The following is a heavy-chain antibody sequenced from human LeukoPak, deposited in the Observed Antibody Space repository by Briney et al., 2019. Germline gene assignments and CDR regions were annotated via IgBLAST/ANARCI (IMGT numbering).Heavy chain of an antibody. V-gene: IGHV3-23*01. J-gene: IGHJ6*03. Sequence: PGGSLRLSCAVSEFTFSSYNMSWVRQAPGKGLEWVSAISGNGGSTYYADSVKGRFTISRDNSKNTLYMQMNSLRAEDTAVYYCAKGRQQLAYYYYYMDVWGKGTTVTVSS. D-gene: IGHD6-13*01. CDR3: AKGRQQLAYYYYYMDV. CDR1: EFTFSSYN. CDR2: ISGNGGST.